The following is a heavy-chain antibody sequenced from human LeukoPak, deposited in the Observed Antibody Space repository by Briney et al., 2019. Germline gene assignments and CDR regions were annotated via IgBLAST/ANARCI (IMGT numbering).Heavy chain of an antibody. D-gene: IGHD5-24*01. J-gene: IGHJ4*02. CDR3: ARVEDGYNYPDY. V-gene: IGHV4-59*01. Sequence: SETLSLTCTVSGGSISSYYWTWIRQPAGKGLEWIGYIYYSGITNHNPSLKSRVTISVDTSKNQFSLKLSSVTAADTAVYYCARVEDGYNYPDYWGQGTLVTVSS. CDR2: IYYSGIT. CDR1: GGSISSYY.